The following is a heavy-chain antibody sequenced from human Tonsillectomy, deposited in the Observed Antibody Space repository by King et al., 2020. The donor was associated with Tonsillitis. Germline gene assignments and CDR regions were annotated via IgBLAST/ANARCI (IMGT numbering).Heavy chain of an antibody. CDR2: IKQDGSEK. J-gene: IGHJ3*02. CDR3: ARVGGCTNGVCYHGAFDM. V-gene: IGHV3-7*03. Sequence: VQLVESGGGLVQPGGSLRLSCAASGFTFIHYWRSWVRQAPGRGLEWVANIKQDGSEKYNVDSMKGRFTISRDNAKRSVYLQMNSLRAEDTAMYYCARVGGCTNGVCYHGAFDMWGQGTMVTVSS. D-gene: IGHD2-8*01. CDR1: GFTFIHYW.